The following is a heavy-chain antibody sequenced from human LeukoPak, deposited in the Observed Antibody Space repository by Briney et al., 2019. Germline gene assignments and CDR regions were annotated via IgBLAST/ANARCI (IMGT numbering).Heavy chain of an antibody. V-gene: IGHV3-21*01. D-gene: IGHD5-24*01. CDR1: GFTFSSYS. CDR3: ARDRGKMATIWNYYYGMDV. Sequence: GGSLRLSCAASGFTFSSYSMNWVRQAPGKGLEWVSSISSSSSYIYYADSVKGRFTISRDNAKNSLYLQMNSLRAEDTAVYYCARDRGKMATIWNYYYGMDVWGQGTTVTVS. J-gene: IGHJ6*02. CDR2: ISSSSSYI.